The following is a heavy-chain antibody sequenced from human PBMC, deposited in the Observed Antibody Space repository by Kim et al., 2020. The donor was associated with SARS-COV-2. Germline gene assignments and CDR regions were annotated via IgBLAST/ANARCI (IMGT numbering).Heavy chain of an antibody. Sequence: DSVKGRFTISRDNAKNSLYLQMNSLRAEDTAVYYCARDRTDYDILTGYDYWGQGTLVTVSS. CDR3: ARDRTDYDILTGYDY. J-gene: IGHJ4*02. D-gene: IGHD3-9*01. V-gene: IGHV3-21*01.